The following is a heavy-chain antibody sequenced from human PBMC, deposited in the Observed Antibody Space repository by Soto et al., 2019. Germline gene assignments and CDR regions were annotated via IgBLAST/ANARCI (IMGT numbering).Heavy chain of an antibody. CDR2: INHSGST. CDR1: GGSFSGYY. J-gene: IGHJ6*02. CDR3: ARMLGGRLQGIYYYYYYGMDV. D-gene: IGHD3-16*01. Sequence: SETLSLTCAVYGGSFSGYYWSWIRQPPGKGLEWIGEINHSGSTNYNPSLKSRVTISVDTSKNQFSLKLSSVTAADTAVYYRARMLGGRLQGIYYYYYYGMDVWGQGTTVTVSS. V-gene: IGHV4-34*01.